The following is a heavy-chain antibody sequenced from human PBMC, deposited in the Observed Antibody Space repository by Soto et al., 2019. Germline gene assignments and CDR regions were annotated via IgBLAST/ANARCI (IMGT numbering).Heavy chain of an antibody. CDR3: ARDRSRLTRTAYYYYGMDV. Sequence: QVQLVESGGGVVQPGRSLRLSCAASGFTFSSYAMHWVRQAPGKGLEWVAVISYDGSNKYYADSVKGRFTISRDNSKKTLYLQMNSLRAEDTAVYYCARDRSRLTRTAYYYYGMDVWGQGTTVTVSS. CDR1: GFTFSSYA. V-gene: IGHV3-30-3*01. J-gene: IGHJ6*02. D-gene: IGHD1-20*01. CDR2: ISYDGSNK.